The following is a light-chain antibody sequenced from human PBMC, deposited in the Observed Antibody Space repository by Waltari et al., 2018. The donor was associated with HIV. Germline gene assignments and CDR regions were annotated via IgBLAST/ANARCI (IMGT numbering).Light chain of an antibody. CDR1: NIGTKS. CDR3: QVWDSSSDNLVV. CDR2: DDS. V-gene: IGLV3-21*02. Sequence: SYVVTQPPSVSVAPGQTARITCGGNNIGTKSVHCYQQKPGQAPVLVVYDDSDRPSGIPERFSGSNSGNTATLTISRVEAGDEADYHCQVWDSSSDNLVVFGGGTKLTVL. J-gene: IGLJ2*01.